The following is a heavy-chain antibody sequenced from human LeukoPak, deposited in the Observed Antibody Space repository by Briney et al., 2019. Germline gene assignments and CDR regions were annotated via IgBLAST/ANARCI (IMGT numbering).Heavy chain of an antibody. CDR1: GFTFNNAW. CDR3: TSHAAFDP. J-gene: IGHJ5*02. CDR2: IKSKNVGGTT. Sequence: GGSLRISCAASGFTFNNAWMNWVRQAPGKGLEWVGRIKSKNVGGTTDYAAPVKGRFTISRDDSKNTVYLQMNSLKIEDTAVDYCTSHAAFDPWGQGTLVTVSS. V-gene: IGHV3-15*01.